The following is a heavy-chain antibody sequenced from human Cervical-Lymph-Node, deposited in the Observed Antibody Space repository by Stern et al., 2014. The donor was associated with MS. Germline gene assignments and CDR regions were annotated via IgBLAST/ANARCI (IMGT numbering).Heavy chain of an antibody. CDR2: ISYDEKNK. CDR3: ARGGRCSNTGCYRRSGDF. J-gene: IGHJ4*02. V-gene: IGHV3-30*03. CDR1: GFAFNSHG. D-gene: IGHD2-2*02. Sequence: QVQLVQSGGGVVQPGGSLRLSCAASGFAFNSHGMHWVRQAPGKGLEWVAVISYDEKNKLLADSVKCRFTISRDNSKNTLYLQMNSLGAEDTAVYYCARGGRCSNTGCYRRSGDFWGQGTLVIVSS.